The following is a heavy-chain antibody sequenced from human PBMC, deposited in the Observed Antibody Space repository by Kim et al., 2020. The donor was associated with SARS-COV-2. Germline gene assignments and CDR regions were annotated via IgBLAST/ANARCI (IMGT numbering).Heavy chain of an antibody. CDR1: GFTFSSYS. Sequence: GGSLRLSCAASGFTFSSYSMNWVRQAPGKGLEWVSYISSSSSTIYYADSVKGRFTISRDNAKNSLYLQMNSLRAEDTAVYYCARAHPYDYGDYEAPFDYWGQGTLVTVSS. CDR2: ISSSSSTI. CDR3: ARAHPYDYGDYEAPFDY. J-gene: IGHJ4*02. V-gene: IGHV3-48*04. D-gene: IGHD4-17*01.